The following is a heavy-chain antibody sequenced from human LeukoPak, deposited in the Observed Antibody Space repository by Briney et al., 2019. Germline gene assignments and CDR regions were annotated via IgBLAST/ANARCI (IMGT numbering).Heavy chain of an antibody. CDR1: GGTFSSYA. Sequence: ASVKVSCTASGGTFSSYAISWVRQAPGQGLEWMGRIIPILGIANYAQKFQGRVTITADKSTSTAYMELSSLRSEDTAVYYCARDSSGCSGGSCYFNPSDYWGQGTLVTVSS. CDR3: ARDSSGCSGGSCYFNPSDY. V-gene: IGHV1-69*04. J-gene: IGHJ4*02. CDR2: IIPILGIA. D-gene: IGHD2-15*01.